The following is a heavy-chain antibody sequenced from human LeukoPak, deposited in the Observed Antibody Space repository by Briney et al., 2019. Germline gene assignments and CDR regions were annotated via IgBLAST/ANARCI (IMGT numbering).Heavy chain of an antibody. D-gene: IGHD2-2*01. CDR3: ARYCSSTSCSDMVGDY. CDR2: INHSGST. J-gene: IGHJ4*02. V-gene: IGHV4-34*01. Sequence: PSETLSLTCAVYGGSFSGYYWSWIRQPPGKGLEWIGEINHSGSTNYNPSLKSRVTISVDTSKNQFSLKLSSVTAADTAVYYCARYCSSTSCSDMVGDYWGQGTLVTVSS. CDR1: GGSFSGYY.